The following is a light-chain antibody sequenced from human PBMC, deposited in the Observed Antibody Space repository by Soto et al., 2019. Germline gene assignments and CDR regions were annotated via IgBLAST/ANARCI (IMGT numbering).Light chain of an antibody. Sequence: QSALTQPASVSGSPGQSITISCTGTSSDVGTYIYVSWYLQHPGKAPKLLIYEVGNRPSGVSDRFSGSKSGNTASLTISGLQAEDEADYYCSSYTSSSTPYVFGTGTKVTVL. CDR2: EVG. CDR1: SSDVGTYIY. CDR3: SSYTSSSTPYV. V-gene: IGLV2-14*01. J-gene: IGLJ1*01.